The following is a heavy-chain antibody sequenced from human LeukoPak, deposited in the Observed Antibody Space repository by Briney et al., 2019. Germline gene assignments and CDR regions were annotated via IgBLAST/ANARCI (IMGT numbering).Heavy chain of an antibody. CDR3: ASRTYYYDSSGYYYAPFDS. Sequence: SVTLSCKASGGTFSSYAISWVRQAPGHGLEWMGGIIAIFGPANYAQKFQGRVTITADESTSTALMELSSLTSEDTAVYYCASRTYYYDSSGYYYAPFDSSGPGHLVTVSS. CDR1: GGTFSSYA. CDR2: IIAIFGPA. J-gene: IGHJ4*02. V-gene: IGHV1-69*13. D-gene: IGHD3-22*01.